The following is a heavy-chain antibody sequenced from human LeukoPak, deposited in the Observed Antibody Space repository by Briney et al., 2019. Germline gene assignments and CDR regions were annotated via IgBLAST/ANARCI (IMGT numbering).Heavy chain of an antibody. V-gene: IGHV1-18*01. D-gene: IGHD1-1*01. CDR2: ISAYNGNT. CDR1: GYTFTSYS. CDR3: ARCLRDANNEAYDY. Sequence: ASVKVSCKASGYTFTSYSITWVRQAPGQGLEWMGWISAYNGNTNYAQKVQGRVTMTTDTSTSTAYMELRSLRSDDTAVYYCARCLRDANNEAYDYWGQGTLVTVSS. J-gene: IGHJ4*02.